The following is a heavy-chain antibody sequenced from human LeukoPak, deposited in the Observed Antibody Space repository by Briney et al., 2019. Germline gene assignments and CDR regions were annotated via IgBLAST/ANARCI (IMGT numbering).Heavy chain of an antibody. J-gene: IGHJ4*02. CDR3: AKDQREWELTTSSLDY. CDR1: GFTFSSYG. V-gene: IGHV3-23*01. CDR2: ISGSGGST. Sequence: QPGGSLRLSCAASGFTFSSYGMSWVRQAPGKGLEWVSAISGSGGSTYYADSVKGRFTISRDNSKNTLYLQMNSLRAEDTAVYYCAKDQREWELTTSSLDYWGQGTLVTVSS. D-gene: IGHD1-26*01.